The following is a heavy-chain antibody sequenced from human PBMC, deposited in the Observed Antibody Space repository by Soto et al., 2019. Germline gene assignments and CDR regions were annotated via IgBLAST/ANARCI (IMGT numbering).Heavy chain of an antibody. CDR3: ARESSGWSFDY. CDR2: IYYSGST. V-gene: IGHV4-61*01. Sequence: QVQLQESGPGLVKPSETLSLTCTVSGGSVSSGSYYWSWIRQPPGKGLEWIGYIYYSGSTNYNPSLKGRVTISVDTSKNQFSLKLSSVTAADTAVYYCARESSGWSFDYWGQGTLVTVSS. D-gene: IGHD6-19*01. CDR1: GGSVSSGSYY. J-gene: IGHJ4*02.